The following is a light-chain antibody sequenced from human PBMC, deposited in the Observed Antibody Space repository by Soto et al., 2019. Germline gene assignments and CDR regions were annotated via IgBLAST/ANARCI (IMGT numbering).Light chain of an antibody. CDR3: QQRSNWPPVP. V-gene: IGKV3D-20*02. J-gene: IGKJ4*01. CDR2: GAS. CDR1: QSVSNDF. Sequence: EIVLTQSPGILSLSPGERATLSCRASQSVSNDFLAWYQQKPGQAPRLLIYGASTRATDVPDRFSGSGSGADFTLTISRLEPEDFAVYYCQQRSNWPPVPFGGVAKVAI.